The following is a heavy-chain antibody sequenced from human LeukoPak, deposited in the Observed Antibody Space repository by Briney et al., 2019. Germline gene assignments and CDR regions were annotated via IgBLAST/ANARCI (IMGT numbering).Heavy chain of an antibody. J-gene: IGHJ2*01. CDR3: ATHGTLYSSSNWYFDL. V-gene: IGHV1-46*01. CDR1: GYTFSNYY. CDR2: INPSGGST. D-gene: IGHD6-6*01. Sequence: ASVKVSCKASGYTFSNYYMHWVRQAPGQGLEWMGIINPSGGSTTNAQKFQGRVTMTRDMSTSTVYMELSSLRSEDTAVYYCATHGTLYSSSNWYFDLWGRGTLVTVSS.